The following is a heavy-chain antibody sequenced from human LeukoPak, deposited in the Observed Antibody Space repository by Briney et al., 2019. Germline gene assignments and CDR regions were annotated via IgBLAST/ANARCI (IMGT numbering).Heavy chain of an antibody. D-gene: IGHD3-10*01. CDR2: ISSSSSYI. Sequence: PGGSLRLSCAASGFTFSSYSMNWVRQAPGKRLEWVSSISSSSSYIYYADSVKGRFTISRDNAKNSLYLQMNSLRAEDTAVYYCASTFYGSGSYSYWGQGTLVTVSS. CDR1: GFTFSSYS. V-gene: IGHV3-21*01. CDR3: ASTFYGSGSYSY. J-gene: IGHJ4*02.